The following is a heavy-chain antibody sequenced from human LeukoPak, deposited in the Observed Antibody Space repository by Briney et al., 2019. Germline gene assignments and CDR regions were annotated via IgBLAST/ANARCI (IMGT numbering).Heavy chain of an antibody. J-gene: IGHJ4*02. CDR2: ISPNSGGT. CDR3: ARAGLLLWFGELLSFDY. Sequence: ASVKVSCKASGYTFTGYYMHWVRQAPGQGLEWMGWISPNSGGTNYAQKFQGRVTMTRDTSISTAYMELSRLRSDDTAVYYCARAGLLLWFGELLSFDYWGQGTLVTVSS. CDR1: GYTFTGYY. V-gene: IGHV1-2*02. D-gene: IGHD3-10*01.